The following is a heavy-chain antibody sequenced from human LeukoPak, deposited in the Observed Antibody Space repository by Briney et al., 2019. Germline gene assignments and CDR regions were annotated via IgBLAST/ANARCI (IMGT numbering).Heavy chain of an antibody. D-gene: IGHD5-18*01. J-gene: IGHJ4*02. CDR1: GFTFDDYA. Sequence: PGGSLRLSCAASGFTFDDYAMHWVRQAPGKGLEWVSLISGDGGSTYYADSVKGRFTISRDNSKNSLYLQMNSLRTEDTALYYCAKDIYNDGYGGADYWGQGTLVTVSS. V-gene: IGHV3-43*02. CDR2: ISGDGGST. CDR3: AKDIYNDGYGGADY.